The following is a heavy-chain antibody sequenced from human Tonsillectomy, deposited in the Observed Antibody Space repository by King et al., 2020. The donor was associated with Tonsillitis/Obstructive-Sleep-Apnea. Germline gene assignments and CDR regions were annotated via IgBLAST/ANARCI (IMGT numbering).Heavy chain of an antibody. CDR3: ARPTGDCSGGNCYSDD. V-gene: IGHV5-51*01. CDR2: IYPGDSDT. Sequence: FQLVQSGAEVKKPGESLRISCKGFGYGFPSYWIAWVRQMPGRGLEWMGIIYPGDSDTRYSPSFQGQVTISADKSIRTAYLQWNNLKTSDTAIYYCARPTGDCSGGNCYSDDWGQGTLVTVYS. CDR1: GYGFPSYW. J-gene: IGHJ4*02. D-gene: IGHD2-15*01.